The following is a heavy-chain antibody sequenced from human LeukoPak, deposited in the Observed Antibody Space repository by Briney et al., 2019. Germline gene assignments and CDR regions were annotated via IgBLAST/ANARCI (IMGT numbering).Heavy chain of an antibody. V-gene: IGHV1-2*04. CDR2: INPNSGGT. CDR3: ARGSELTGDPQAFDI. J-gene: IGHJ3*02. D-gene: IGHD7-27*01. Sequence: ASVKVSCKASGYTFTGYYMHWVRQAPGQGLEWMGWINPNSGGTKYVQKFQDCVTMTRDTSISTAYMELSRLRSDDTAVYYCARGSELTGDPQAFDIWAKGQWSPSLQ. CDR1: GYTFTGYY.